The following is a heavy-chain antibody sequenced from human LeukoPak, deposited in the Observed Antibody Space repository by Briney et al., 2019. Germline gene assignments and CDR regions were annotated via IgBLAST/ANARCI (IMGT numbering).Heavy chain of an antibody. CDR3: AKDLRGDSYYFYGMDV. Sequence: GGSLRLSCAAFGFTFSRYAMSWVRQAPGKGLEWVSAISGSGGSTYYADSVKGRFTISRDNSKNTLFVQMNSLRAEDTAVYYCAKDLRGDSYYFYGMDVWGQGTTVTVSS. V-gene: IGHV3-23*01. J-gene: IGHJ6*02. D-gene: IGHD3-3*01. CDR1: GFTFSRYA. CDR2: ISGSGGST.